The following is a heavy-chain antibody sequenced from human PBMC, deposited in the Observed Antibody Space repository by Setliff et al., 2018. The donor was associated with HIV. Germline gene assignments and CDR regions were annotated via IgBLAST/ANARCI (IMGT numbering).Heavy chain of an antibody. CDR3: ARDSGGYNYGFAVGSFDY. D-gene: IGHD5-18*01. CDR1: SDSIRFYY. J-gene: IGHJ4*02. CDR2: IYYTGST. Sequence: SETLSLTCTVSSDSIRFYYLTWIRQPPGKGLEWMGNIYYTGSTNYNPSLKSRITISIDTSKSQFSLKLTSVAAADTAVYYCARDSGGYNYGFAVGSFDYWGQGALVTVSS. V-gene: IGHV4-59*01.